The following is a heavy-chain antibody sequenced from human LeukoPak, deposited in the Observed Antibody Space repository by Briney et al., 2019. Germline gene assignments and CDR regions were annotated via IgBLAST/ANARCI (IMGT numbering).Heavy chain of an antibody. CDR2: IVPIFGTA. V-gene: IGHV1-69*13. Sequence: SVKVSCKASGGTFSSYAISWVRQAPGQGLEWMGGIVPIFGTANYAQKFQGRVTITADESTSTAYMELSSLRSEDTAVYYCASSNRSGSYYPEFDYWGQGTLVTVSS. D-gene: IGHD3-10*01. CDR3: ASSNRSGSYYPEFDY. J-gene: IGHJ4*02. CDR1: GGTFSSYA.